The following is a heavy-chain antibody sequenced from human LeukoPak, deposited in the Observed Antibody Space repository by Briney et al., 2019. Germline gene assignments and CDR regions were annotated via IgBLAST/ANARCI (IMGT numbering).Heavy chain of an antibody. V-gene: IGHV3-30*03. J-gene: IGHJ4*02. D-gene: IGHD4-17*01. CDR3: AGLYGDHYYFDY. CDR1: GFTFSSYG. CDR2: ISYDGSNK. Sequence: GGSLRLSCAASGFTFSSYGMHWVRQAPGKGLEWAAVISYDGSNKYYADSVKGRFTISRDNSKNTLYLQMNSLRAEDTAVYYCAGLYGDHYYFDYWGQGTLVTVSP.